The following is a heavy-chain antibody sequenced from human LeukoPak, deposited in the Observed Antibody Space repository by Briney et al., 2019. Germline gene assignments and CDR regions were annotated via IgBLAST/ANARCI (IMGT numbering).Heavy chain of an antibody. Sequence: PGGSLRLSCAASGFTFSGYSMNWVRQAPGKGLEWVSSISSSSSYIYYADSVKGRFTISRDNAKNSLYLQMNSLRAEDTAVYYCASGVGALRAFDIWGQGAMVTVSS. CDR3: ASGVGALRAFDI. CDR1: GFTFSGYS. CDR2: ISSSSSYI. V-gene: IGHV3-21*01. J-gene: IGHJ3*02. D-gene: IGHD1-26*01.